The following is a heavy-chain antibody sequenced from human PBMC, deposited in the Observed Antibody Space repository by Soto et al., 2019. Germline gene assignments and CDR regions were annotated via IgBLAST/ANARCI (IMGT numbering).Heavy chain of an antibody. CDR3: ARGVRPSPPPD. V-gene: IGHV4-59*02. J-gene: IGHJ6*01. CDR2: IYASGSP. Sequence: LYHTCTISGGSVSVYYWIWIRQSTGQGLEWIGYIYASGSPYYNPSLRSRVTISADTSKNQISPKLTSPTAADTAVYYCARGVRPSPPPDWGRGTSVTAFS. D-gene: IGHD6-25*01. CDR1: GGSVSVYY.